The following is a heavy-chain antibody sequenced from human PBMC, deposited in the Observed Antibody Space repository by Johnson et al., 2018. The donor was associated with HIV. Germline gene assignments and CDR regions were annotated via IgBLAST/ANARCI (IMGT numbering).Heavy chain of an antibody. CDR3: ARDSWGIAARPEVWRSFDI. CDR1: GFTFSDYY. Sequence: QEKLVESGGGVVQPGRSLRLSCAASGFTFSDYYMSWIRQAPGKGLEWVSYISSSGSTIYYADSVKGRFTISRDNAKNSLYLQMNSLRAEDTAVYYCARDSWGIAARPEVWRSFDIWGQGTMVTVSS. V-gene: IGHV3-11*04. D-gene: IGHD6-6*01. CDR2: ISSSGSTI. J-gene: IGHJ3*02.